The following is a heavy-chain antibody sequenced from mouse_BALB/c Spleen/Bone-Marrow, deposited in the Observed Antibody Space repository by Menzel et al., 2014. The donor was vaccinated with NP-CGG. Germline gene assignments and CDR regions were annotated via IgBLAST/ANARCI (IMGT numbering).Heavy chain of an antibody. CDR2: INPDSSTI. V-gene: IGHV4-1*02. J-gene: IGHJ3*01. Sequence: EVQGVESGGGLVQPGGSLKLSCAASGFDFSRYWMSWVRQVPGKGLEWIGEINPDSSTINYTPSLKDKFIISRDNAKNTLYLQMSKVRSEDTALYYCASLHYYGFFAYWGQGTLVTVSA. CDR3: ASLHYYGFFAY. D-gene: IGHD1-2*01. CDR1: GFDFSRYW.